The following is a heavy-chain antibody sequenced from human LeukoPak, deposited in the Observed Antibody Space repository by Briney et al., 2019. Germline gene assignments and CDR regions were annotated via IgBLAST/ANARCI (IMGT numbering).Heavy chain of an antibody. D-gene: IGHD1-26*01. CDR3: ARYPSGKYSLIGFLDY. CDR1: GFTFSSYW. Sequence: GGSLRLSCAASGFTFSSYWMSWVRQAPGKGLEWVANIKQDGSEKYYVDSVKGRFTISRDNARNSLYLQMNSLRAEDTAVYYCARYPSGKYSLIGFLDYWGQGTLVTVSS. CDR2: IKQDGSEK. J-gene: IGHJ4*02. V-gene: IGHV3-7*01.